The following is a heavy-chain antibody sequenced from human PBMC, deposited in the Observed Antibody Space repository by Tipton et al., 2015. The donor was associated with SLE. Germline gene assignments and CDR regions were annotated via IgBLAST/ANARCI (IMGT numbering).Heavy chain of an antibody. CDR3: AKVGYMGRYCSGGSCYYRWFDP. Sequence: TLSLTCAVYGGSFSGYYWSWIRQPPGKGLEWIGEINHSGSTNYNPSLKSRVTISVDTSKNQFSLKLSSVTAADTAVYYCAKVGYMGRYCSGGSCYYRWFDPWGQGTLVTASS. CDR2: INHSGST. CDR1: GGSFSGYY. V-gene: IGHV4-34*01. D-gene: IGHD2-15*01. J-gene: IGHJ5*02.